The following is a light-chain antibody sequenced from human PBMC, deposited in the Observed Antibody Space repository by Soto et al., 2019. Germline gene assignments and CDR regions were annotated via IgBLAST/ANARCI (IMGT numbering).Light chain of an antibody. CDR2: DAS. Sequence: DIQVTQSPPTLSASVGDRVTITCRASQTISTWMAWYQQKPGKAPKLLVYDASTLQSGVASRFSGSGSGTEFTLTISSLQSEDFAVYYCQQYNNWPRTFGQETRLEIK. CDR1: QTISTW. CDR3: QQYNNWPRT. V-gene: IGKV1-5*01. J-gene: IGKJ5*01.